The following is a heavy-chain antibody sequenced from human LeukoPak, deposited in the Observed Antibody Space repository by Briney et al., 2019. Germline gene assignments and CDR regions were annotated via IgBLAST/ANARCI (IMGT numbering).Heavy chain of an antibody. CDR2: IRDNGSNFSA. J-gene: IGHJ4*01. CDR3: ATIRGVMCY. Sequence: GGSLRLSCAASGFTFSDYFMNWVRQAPGKGLEWVGRIRDNGSNFSAQYAASLKGRFTISRDDSKNTLYLQINSLEAEDTAVYYCATIRGVMCYWGHGTLVTASS. V-gene: IGHV3-72*01. D-gene: IGHD3-10*01. CDR1: GFTFSDYF.